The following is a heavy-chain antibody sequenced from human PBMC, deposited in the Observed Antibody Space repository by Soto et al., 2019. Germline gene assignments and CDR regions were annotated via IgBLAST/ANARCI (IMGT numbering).Heavy chain of an antibody. J-gene: IGHJ6*02. CDR2: IKSKTDGGTT. V-gene: IGHV3-15*07. D-gene: IGHD2-2*01. CDR1: GFTFSNAW. Sequence: GGSLRLSCAASGFTFSNAWMNWVRQAPGKGLEWVGRIKSKTDGGTTDYAAPVKGRFTISREYSKNTLYLQMNSLKTEDTAVYYCTTDRGGCSSTSCYADLVLGGMDVWGQGTTVTVSS. CDR3: TTDRGGCSSTSCYADLVLGGMDV.